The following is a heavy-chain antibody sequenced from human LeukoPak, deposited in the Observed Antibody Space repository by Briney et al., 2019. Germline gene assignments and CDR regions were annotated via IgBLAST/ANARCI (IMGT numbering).Heavy chain of an antibody. CDR3: TTDSPVWEDAFDI. V-gene: IGHV3-23*01. CDR1: GFTFSSYA. CDR2: ISGSGGST. J-gene: IGHJ3*02. Sequence: GGSLRLSCAASGFTFSSYAMSWVRQAPGKGLEWVSAISGSGGSTYYADSVKGRFTISRDNSKNTLYLQMNSLKTEDTAVYYCTTDSPVWEDAFDIWGQGTMVTVSS. D-gene: IGHD3-16*01.